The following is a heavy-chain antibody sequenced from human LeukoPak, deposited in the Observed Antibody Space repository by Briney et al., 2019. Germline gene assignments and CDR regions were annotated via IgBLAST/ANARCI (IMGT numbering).Heavy chain of an antibody. V-gene: IGHV3-30*18. CDR1: GFTFSSYG. Sequence: GGSLRLSCAASGFTFSSYGMHWVRQAPGKGLEWVAVISYDGNNKDYVDSVKGRFIISRDNSKNTRYLQMNSLRAEDTAVYYCAKLPGLGSGSSRGTFDIWGQGTMVTVSS. CDR3: AKLPGLGSGSSRGTFDI. D-gene: IGHD6-19*01. J-gene: IGHJ3*02. CDR2: ISYDGNNK.